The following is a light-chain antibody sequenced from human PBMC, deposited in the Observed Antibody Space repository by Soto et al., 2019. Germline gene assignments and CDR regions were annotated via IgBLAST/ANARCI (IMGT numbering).Light chain of an antibody. V-gene: IGKV3-20*01. CDR2: TAS. Sequence: EIVWTQSPGPLSLSPGERATLSGWASPSVFGNHVAWYQQKPDQYPRLLIYTASNRATGIPDRFSGTESGTDFTLTISGLEAEDFAVYYCKQYTNPPWTFGQGTRLEIK. CDR3: KQYTNPPWT. CDR1: PSVFGNH. J-gene: IGKJ1*01.